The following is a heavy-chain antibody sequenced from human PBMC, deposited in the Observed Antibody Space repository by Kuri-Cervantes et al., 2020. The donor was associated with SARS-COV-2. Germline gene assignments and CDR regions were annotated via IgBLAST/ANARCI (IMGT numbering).Heavy chain of an antibody. CDR3: AREYYYDSSGYYYTRYYYYYYGMDV. V-gene: IGHV4-34*01. Sequence: SETLSLTCAVYGGSFSGYYWSWIRQPPGKGLEWIGEINHSGSTNYNPSLKSRVTISVDTSKNQFSLKLSSVTAADTAVYYCAREYYYDSSGYYYTRYYYYYYGMDVWGQGTTVTVSS. D-gene: IGHD3-22*01. CDR1: GGSFSGYY. J-gene: IGHJ6*02. CDR2: INHSGST.